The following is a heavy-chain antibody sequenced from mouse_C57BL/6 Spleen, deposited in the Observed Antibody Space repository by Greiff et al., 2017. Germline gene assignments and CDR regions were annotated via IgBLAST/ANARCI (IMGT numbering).Heavy chain of an antibody. CDR1: GFAFSSYW. V-gene: IGHV1-80*01. D-gene: IGHD2-5*01. CDR2: IYPGDGDT. J-gene: IGHJ2*01. CDR3: ARRSNYGYFDY. Sequence: QVQLQQSGAELVKPGASVKISCKASGFAFSSYWMNWVKQRPGKGLEWIGKIYPGDGDTNYNGKFKGKATLTADKSSSTAYMQLSSLTSEDSAVYYCARRSNYGYFDYWGQGTTLTVAS.